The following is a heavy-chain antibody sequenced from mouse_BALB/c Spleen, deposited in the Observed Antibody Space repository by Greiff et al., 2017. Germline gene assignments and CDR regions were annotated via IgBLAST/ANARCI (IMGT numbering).Heavy chain of an antibody. V-gene: IGHV6-6*02. CDR2: IRLKSNNYAT. CDR1: GFTFSNYW. J-gene: IGHJ3*01. D-gene: IGHD2-2*01. CDR3: TMVTAY. Sequence: DVMLVESGGGLVQPGGSMKLSCVASGFTFSNYWMNWVRQSPEKGLEWVAEIRLKSNNYATHYAESVKGRFTISRDDSKSSVYLQMNNLRAEDTGIYYCTMVTAYWGQGTLVTVSA.